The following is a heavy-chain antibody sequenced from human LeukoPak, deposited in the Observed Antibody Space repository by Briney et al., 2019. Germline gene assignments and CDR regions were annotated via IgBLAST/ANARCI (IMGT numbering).Heavy chain of an antibody. CDR1: GYTFTSYD. D-gene: IGHD6-13*01. Sequence: ASVKVSCKASGYTFTSYDINWVRQATGQGLEWMGWMNPNSGNTGYAQKFQGRVTMTRNTSISTAYMELSSLRSENTAVYCCARRDHSSSWFHDDYWGQGTLVTVSS. V-gene: IGHV1-8*01. J-gene: IGHJ4*02. CDR2: MNPNSGNT. CDR3: ARRDHSSSWFHDDY.